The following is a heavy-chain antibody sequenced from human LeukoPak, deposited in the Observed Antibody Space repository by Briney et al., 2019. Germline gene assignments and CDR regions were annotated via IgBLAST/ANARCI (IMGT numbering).Heavy chain of an antibody. CDR1: GFTFSSYW. V-gene: IGHV3-7*03. Sequence: PGGSLRLSCAASGFTFSSYWMSWVRQAPGKGLEWVANIKQDGSEKYFVDSVKGRFTISRDNAKNSLYLQMNSLRAEDTAVYYCWSSIAAAGKQYYYYYMDVWGKGTTVTVSS. CDR3: WSSIAAAGKQYYYYYMDV. J-gene: IGHJ6*03. D-gene: IGHD6-13*01. CDR2: IKQDGSEK.